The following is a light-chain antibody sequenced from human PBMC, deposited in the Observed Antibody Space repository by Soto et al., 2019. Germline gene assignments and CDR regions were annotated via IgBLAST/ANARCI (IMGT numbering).Light chain of an antibody. J-gene: IGLJ3*02. V-gene: IGLV3-10*01. CDR3: YSTDRGGNHRGV. CDR2: EDT. Sequence: SYELTQAPSVSVSPGQTARIPRSGDALPRKYAYWYQQKSGQAPRLVIYEDTKRPSGIPQRFSASSSGTVATLTISGAQLEDEADYYCYSTDRGGNHRGVFGGGTKLTVL. CDR1: ALPRKY.